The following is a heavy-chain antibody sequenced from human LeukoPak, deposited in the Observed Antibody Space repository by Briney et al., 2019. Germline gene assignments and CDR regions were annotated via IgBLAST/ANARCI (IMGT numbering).Heavy chain of an antibody. CDR2: ISSSSSYI. Sequence: PGGSLRLSCAASGFTFGSYSMNWVRQAPGKGLEWVSSISSSSSYIYYADSVKGRFTISRDNAKNSLYLQMNSLRAEDTAVYYCARDLRWFGATHLYYFDYWGQGTLVTVSS. D-gene: IGHD3-10*01. J-gene: IGHJ4*02. CDR3: ARDLRWFGATHLYYFDY. CDR1: GFTFGSYS. V-gene: IGHV3-21*01.